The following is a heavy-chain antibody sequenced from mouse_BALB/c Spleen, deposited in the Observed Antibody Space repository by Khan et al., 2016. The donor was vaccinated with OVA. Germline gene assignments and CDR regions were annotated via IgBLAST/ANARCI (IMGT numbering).Heavy chain of an antibody. CDR2: ISYSGST. J-gene: IGHJ1*01. Sequence: VQLKQSGPGLVKPSQSLSLTCTVTGYSITSDYAWNWIRQLPGNKLEWMAYISYSGSTGNNPSLKSRVYIPRDTTKNQFFLQLNSVTAEDTATYYCARRVYYGHCYFDVWGAGTPVTVSS. V-gene: IGHV3-2*02. CDR3: ARRVYYGHCYFDV. CDR1: GYSITSDYA. D-gene: IGHD1-1*01.